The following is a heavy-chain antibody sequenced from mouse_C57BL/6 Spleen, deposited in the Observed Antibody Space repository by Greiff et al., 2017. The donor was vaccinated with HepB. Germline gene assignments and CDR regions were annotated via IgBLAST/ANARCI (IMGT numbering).Heavy chain of an antibody. D-gene: IGHD1-1*01. CDR2: ISGGGGNT. J-gene: IGHJ4*01. Sequence: EVQGVESGGGLVKPGGSLKLSCAASGFTFSSYTMSWVRQTPEKRLEWVATISGGGGNTYYPDSVKGRFTISRDNAKNTLYVQMSSLRSEDTALYYCARPNYYGSSYHYAIDYWGQGTSVTVSS. CDR3: ARPNYYGSSYHYAIDY. CDR1: GFTFSSYT. V-gene: IGHV5-9*01.